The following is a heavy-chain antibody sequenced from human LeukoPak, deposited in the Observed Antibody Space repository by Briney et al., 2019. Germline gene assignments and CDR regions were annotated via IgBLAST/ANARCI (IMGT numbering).Heavy chain of an antibody. V-gene: IGHV3-21*01. J-gene: IGHJ6*03. D-gene: IGHD3-10*01. CDR2: ISSSSSYI. CDR3: AREVNYGSGSFPYYYYYMDV. CDR1: GFTFSSYS. Sequence: PGGSLRLSCAASGFTFSSYSMNWVRQAPGKGLEWVSSISSSSSYIYYADSVKGRFTISRDNAKNSLYLQMNSLRAEDTAVYYCAREVNYGSGSFPYYYYYMDVWGKGTTVTVSS.